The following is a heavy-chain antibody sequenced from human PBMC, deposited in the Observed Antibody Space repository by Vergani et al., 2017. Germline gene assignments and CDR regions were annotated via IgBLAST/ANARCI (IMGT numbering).Heavy chain of an antibody. J-gene: IGHJ5*02. V-gene: IGHV4-61*02. D-gene: IGHD3-10*01. CDR2: IHSSGTK. CDR1: GASITSGSFY. Sequence: QVHLNEAGPGLVKPSQTLSLTCTVSGASITSGSFYWGWIRQPAGKGLGWIGRIHSSGTKNYNPSLRSRVTLSVDTSKNQLSLKMISMTAADTDVYYCVGDSWRSDLRGVCWFDTWGQGTLVSVSS. CDR3: VGDSWRSDLRGVCWFDT.